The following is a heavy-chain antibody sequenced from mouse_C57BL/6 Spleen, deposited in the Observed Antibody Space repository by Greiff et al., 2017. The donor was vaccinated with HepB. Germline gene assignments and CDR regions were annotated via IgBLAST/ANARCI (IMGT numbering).Heavy chain of an antibody. D-gene: IGHD2-1*01. V-gene: IGHV1-63*01. Sequence: QVQLQQSGAELVRPGTSVKMSCKASGYTFTNYWIGWAKQRPGHGLEWIGDIYPGGGYTNYNEKFKGKATLTADKSSSTAYMQFSSLTSEDSAIYYCARRDGNYVNAMDDWGQGTSVTVSS. CDR3: ARRDGNYVNAMDD. J-gene: IGHJ4*01. CDR1: GYTFTNYW. CDR2: IYPGGGYT.